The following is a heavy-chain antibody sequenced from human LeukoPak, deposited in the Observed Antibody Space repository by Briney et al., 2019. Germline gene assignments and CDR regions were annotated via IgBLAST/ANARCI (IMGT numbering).Heavy chain of an antibody. CDR2: IYYSGST. CDR3: ARDSPVVPAAIGMVGWFDP. Sequence: SETLSLTCTVSGGSISSGDYYWSWIRQPPGKGLEWIGYIYYSGSTYYNPSLKSRVPISVNTSKNQFSLKLSSVTAADTAVYYCARDSPVVPAAIGMVGWFDPWGQGTLVTVSS. CDR1: GGSISSGDYY. J-gene: IGHJ5*02. V-gene: IGHV4-30-4*08. D-gene: IGHD2-2*01.